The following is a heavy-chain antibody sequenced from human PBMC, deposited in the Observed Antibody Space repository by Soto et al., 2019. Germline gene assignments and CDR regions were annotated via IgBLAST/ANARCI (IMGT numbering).Heavy chain of an antibody. Sequence: ETLSLTCTVSGGSISSYYWSWIRQPPGKGLEWIGYIYYSGSTNYNPSLKSRVTISVDTPKNQFSLKLSSVTAADTAVYYCARGGPRGYYYDYWGQGTLVTVSS. CDR1: GGSISSYY. CDR2: IYYSGST. J-gene: IGHJ4*02. CDR3: ARGGPRGYYYDY. D-gene: IGHD3-10*01. V-gene: IGHV4-59*01.